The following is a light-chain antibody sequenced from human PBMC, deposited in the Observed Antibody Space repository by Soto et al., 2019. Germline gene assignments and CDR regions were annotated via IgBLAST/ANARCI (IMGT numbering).Light chain of an antibody. V-gene: IGKV1-9*01. Sequence: QLPQSPSSLSASVGDRVPITCRASQGISSYLAWYQQTPGKAPKLLIYAASTLQSGVPARFSGSGSGTDFTLTSSSLQPEDCATYYGQQFNSDPTFGHWT. J-gene: IGKJ5*01. CDR2: AAS. CDR3: QQFNSDPT. CDR1: QGISSY.